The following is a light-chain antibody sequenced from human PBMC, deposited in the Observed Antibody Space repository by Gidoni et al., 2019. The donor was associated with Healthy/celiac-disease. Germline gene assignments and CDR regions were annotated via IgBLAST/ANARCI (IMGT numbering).Light chain of an antibody. Sequence: EIVMTQSLATLSVSPGERATLSCRASQSVSSNLAWYQQKHGQAPRLLINGASTRPTGIPARFSSSGSGTEFTLTISSLQSEDFAVYYCQQYNNWPPLTFGGGTKVEIK. V-gene: IGKV3-15*01. CDR1: QSVSSN. J-gene: IGKJ4*01. CDR3: QQYNNWPPLT. CDR2: GAS.